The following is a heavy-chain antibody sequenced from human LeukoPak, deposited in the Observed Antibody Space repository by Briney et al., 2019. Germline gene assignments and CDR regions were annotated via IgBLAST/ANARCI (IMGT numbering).Heavy chain of an antibody. Sequence: SETLSLTCAVYGGSFSGYYWSWIRQPPGKGLEWIGEINHSGSTNYNPSLKSRVTISVDTSKNQFSLKLSSVTAADTAVYYCARDSGGYYYGSGSPTSWGQGTLVTVSS. CDR3: ARDSGGYYYGSGSPTS. D-gene: IGHD3-10*01. CDR2: INHSGST. J-gene: IGHJ4*02. CDR1: GGSFSGYY. V-gene: IGHV4-34*01.